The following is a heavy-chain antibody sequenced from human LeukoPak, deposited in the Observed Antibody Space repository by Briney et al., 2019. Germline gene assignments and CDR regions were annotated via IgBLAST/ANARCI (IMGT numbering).Heavy chain of an antibody. Sequence: GASVKVSCKASGGTFSSYAISWVRQAPGQGLEWMGGIIPIFGTANYAQKFQGRVTMTRNTSISTAYMELSSLRSEDTAVYYCARGWGPSSSWAIDYWGQGTLVTVSS. CDR2: IIPIFGTA. CDR1: GGTFSSYA. D-gene: IGHD6-13*01. J-gene: IGHJ4*02. V-gene: IGHV1-69*05. CDR3: ARGWGPSSSWAIDY.